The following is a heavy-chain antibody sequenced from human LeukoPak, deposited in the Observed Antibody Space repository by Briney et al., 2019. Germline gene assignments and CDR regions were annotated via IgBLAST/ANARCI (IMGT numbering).Heavy chain of an antibody. V-gene: IGHV3-30*18. Sequence: PGRSLRLSCAASGFIFDNYGLHWVRQAPGKGLEWVSVISYDGRNIYYADSVKGRFTISRDNSKNTLYLQMNSLRAEDTAVYYCAKPGIAAADPNYFDYWGQGTLVTVSS. J-gene: IGHJ4*02. CDR1: GFIFDNYG. D-gene: IGHD6-13*01. CDR2: ISYDGRNI. CDR3: AKPGIAAADPNYFDY.